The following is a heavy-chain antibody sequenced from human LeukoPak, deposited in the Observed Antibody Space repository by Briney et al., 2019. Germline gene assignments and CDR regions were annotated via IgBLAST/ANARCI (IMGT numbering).Heavy chain of an antibody. D-gene: IGHD1-26*01. CDR1: GGSFLSYY. V-gene: IGHV4-59*01. CDR2: FYYSGST. CDR3: ARGQGGNYYLNYFDY. Sequence: SETLSLTCTVTGGSFLSYYWSWIRQPPGKGLEWIGHFYYSGSTSYNPSLKSRVTISVDTSRNQFSLKLTSVTAADKAVYYCARGQGGNYYLNYFDYWGQGALVTVSS. J-gene: IGHJ4*02.